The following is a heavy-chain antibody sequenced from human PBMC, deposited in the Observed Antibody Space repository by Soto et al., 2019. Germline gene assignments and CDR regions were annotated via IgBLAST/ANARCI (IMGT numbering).Heavy chain of an antibody. J-gene: IGHJ3*02. D-gene: IGHD7-27*01. V-gene: IGHV3-20*01. Sequence: GESLKISCAASGFTFGDYGMSWVRQAPGKGLEWVSGINWNGGSTGYADSVKGRFTISRDNAKNSLYLQMNSLRAEDTALYDCARGVAGFTGDSTNDALDIWGQGTMVTVSS. CDR2: INWNGGST. CDR3: ARGVAGFTGDSTNDALDI. CDR1: GFTFGDYG.